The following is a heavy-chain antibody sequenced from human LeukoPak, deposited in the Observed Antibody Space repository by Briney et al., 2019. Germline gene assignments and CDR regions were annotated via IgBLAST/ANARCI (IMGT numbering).Heavy chain of an antibody. CDR1: GGSVSDYY. J-gene: IGHJ4*02. V-gene: IGHV4-34*01. D-gene: IGHD3-16*01. CDR3: ARESRTGHSYDKQFDF. Sequence: SQTLALTCAVYGGSVSDYYWSWIRQPPGKGLERIVESSHIGRTSYNPSLKSRVTISVDTSKNQFSLRLDSVTAADTAVYYCARESRTGHSYDKQFDFWGQGTLVTVSA. CDR2: SSHIGRT.